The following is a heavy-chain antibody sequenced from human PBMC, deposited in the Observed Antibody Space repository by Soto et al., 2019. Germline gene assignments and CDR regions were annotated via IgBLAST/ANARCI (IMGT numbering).Heavy chain of an antibody. D-gene: IGHD1-1*01. CDR2: ISAHHGNT. Sequence: QVHLVQSGAEVKKPGASVKVSCKASGYTFTSYGITWVRQAPGQGLEWMGWISAHHGNTDYAQKLQGRVIVTRDTSTRTAYMELRSLISDDTAVYYCARGRYGDYWGQGALVTVSS. CDR3: ARGRYGDY. J-gene: IGHJ4*02. V-gene: IGHV1-18*01. CDR1: GYTFTSYG.